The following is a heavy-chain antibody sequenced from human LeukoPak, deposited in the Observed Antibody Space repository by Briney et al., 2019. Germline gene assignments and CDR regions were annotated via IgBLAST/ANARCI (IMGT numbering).Heavy chain of an antibody. CDR1: DFTSGSYA. V-gene: IGHV3-30-3*01. J-gene: IGHJ4*02. Sequence: GGPLNLPCEPSDFTSGSYAFPWAAQAPGKGLGGGAVISYDGSNKYYADSVKGRFTISRDNSKNTLYLQMNSLRAEDTAVYYCAREMEAIISPFGYWGQGTLVTVSS. D-gene: IGHD1-26*01. CDR2: ISYDGSNK. CDR3: AREMEAIISPFGY.